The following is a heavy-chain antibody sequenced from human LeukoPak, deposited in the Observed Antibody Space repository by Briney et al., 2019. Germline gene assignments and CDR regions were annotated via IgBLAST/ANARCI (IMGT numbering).Heavy chain of an antibody. D-gene: IGHD1-1*01. J-gene: IGHJ3*02. V-gene: IGHV3-21*04. Sequence: PGGSLRLSCAASGFTFSSYSMNWVRQAPGKGLEWVSSISSSSSYIYYADSVKGRFTISRDNAKNSLYLQMNSLRAEDTAVYYCAKWGGWNDVSAFDIWGQGTMVTVSS. CDR2: ISSSSSYI. CDR1: GFTFSSYS. CDR3: AKWGGWNDVSAFDI.